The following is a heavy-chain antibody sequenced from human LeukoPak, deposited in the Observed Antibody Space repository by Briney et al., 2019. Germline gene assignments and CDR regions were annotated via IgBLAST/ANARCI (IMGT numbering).Heavy chain of an antibody. CDR2: ISGSGGST. J-gene: IGHJ4*02. D-gene: IGHD4-23*01. Sequence: AGSLRLSCAASGFTFSSYGMSWVRQSPGKGLEWVSAISGSGGSTYYADSVKGRFTISRDNSKNTLYLQMNSLRAEDTAVYYCAKERGYGGLTGVFDYWGQGTLVTVSS. V-gene: IGHV3-23*01. CDR1: GFTFSSYG. CDR3: AKERGYGGLTGVFDY.